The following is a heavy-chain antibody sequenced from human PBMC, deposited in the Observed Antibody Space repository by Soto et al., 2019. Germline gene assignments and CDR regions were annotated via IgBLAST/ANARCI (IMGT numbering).Heavy chain of an antibody. CDR1: GGTFSSYA. CDR3: ARDRGRGRELGDAFDI. D-gene: IGHD1-26*01. CDR2: IIPIFGTA. Sequence: QVQLVQSGAEVKKPGSSVKVSCKASGGTFSSYAISWVRQAPGQGLEWMGGIIPIFGTANYAQKFQRRVTITADKSTSTAYMELSSLRSEDTAVYYCARDRGRGRELGDAFDIWGQGTMVTVSS. V-gene: IGHV1-69*06. J-gene: IGHJ3*02.